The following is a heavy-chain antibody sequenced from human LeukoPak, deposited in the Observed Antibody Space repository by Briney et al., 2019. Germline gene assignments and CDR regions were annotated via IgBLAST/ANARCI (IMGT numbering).Heavy chain of an antibody. CDR3: AKGGGYEAQYYYYYLDV. Sequence: GGSLRLSCAASGFTFRSYGMYWVRQAPGKGREGVAFIWYDGSNKYYADSVKGRFHISSDNSTKTLYLQMKSLRAEDTAVYYCAKGGGYEAQYYYYYLDVWGKGTAVTISS. CDR1: GFTFRSYG. J-gene: IGHJ6*03. D-gene: IGHD5-12*01. V-gene: IGHV3-30*02. CDR2: IWYDGSNK.